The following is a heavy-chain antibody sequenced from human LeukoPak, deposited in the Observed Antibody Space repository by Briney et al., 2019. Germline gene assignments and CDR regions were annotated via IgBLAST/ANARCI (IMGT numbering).Heavy chain of an antibody. V-gene: IGHV3-20*04. CDR2: INYNGAIT. D-gene: IGHD3-3*02. Sequence: GGSLRLSCATSGFTFVDYGLSWVRRAPGKGLEWLCAINYNGAITDYADSVKGQFTISRDNAKNSLYLRMDSLRAEDTALYYCARDRLGPSFSVSHFDFWGQGALVTVSS. CDR3: ARDRLGPSFSVSHFDF. CDR1: GFTFVDYG. J-gene: IGHJ4*02.